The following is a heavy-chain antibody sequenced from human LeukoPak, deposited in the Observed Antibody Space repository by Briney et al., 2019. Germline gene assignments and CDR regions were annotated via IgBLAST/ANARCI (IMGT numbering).Heavy chain of an antibody. CDR3: AKPPPSSSSDLLHY. D-gene: IGHD6-6*01. V-gene: IGHV3-30*18. Sequence: TGGSLRLSCAASGFTFSSYGMPWVRQAPGKGLEWVAVISYDGSNKYYADSVKGRFTISRDNSKNTLYLQMNSLRAEDTAVYYCAKPPPSSSSDLLHYWGQGTLVTVSS. J-gene: IGHJ4*02. CDR1: GFTFSSYG. CDR2: ISYDGSNK.